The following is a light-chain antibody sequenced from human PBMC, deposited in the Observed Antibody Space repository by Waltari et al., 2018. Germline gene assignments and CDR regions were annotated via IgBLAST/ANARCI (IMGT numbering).Light chain of an antibody. Sequence: EIVMTQSPAILSLSPGEGATLSCRARQSVNINVACYQQKPGQGPRLLIYGASTRAAASPAMFSGSGSGTDFTLTISSLQSEDFAVYYCQQYNNWPPWTFGQGTKVEIK. CDR1: QSVNIN. J-gene: IGKJ1*01. CDR3: QQYNNWPPWT. V-gene: IGKV3-15*01. CDR2: GAS.